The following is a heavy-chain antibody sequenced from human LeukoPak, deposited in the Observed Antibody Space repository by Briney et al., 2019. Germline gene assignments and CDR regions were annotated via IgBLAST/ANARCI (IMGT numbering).Heavy chain of an antibody. CDR1: GGSISSYY. V-gene: IGHV4-59*01. D-gene: IGHD4-17*01. CDR3: ARAYGDPLYYYYMDV. J-gene: IGHJ6*03. Sequence: SETLSLTCTVSGGSISSYYWSWLRQPPGKGLEYIGYTHYSGSTNYNPSLKSRVTISLDTSGNQFSLKLSSVTAADTAVYYCARAYGDPLYYYYMDVWGKGTTVTVSS. CDR2: THYSGST.